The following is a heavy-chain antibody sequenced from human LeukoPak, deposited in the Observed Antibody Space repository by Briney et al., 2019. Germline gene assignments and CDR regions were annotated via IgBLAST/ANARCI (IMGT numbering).Heavy chain of an antibody. CDR2: IYHSGST. CDR1: GFTFSSYAM. V-gene: IGHV4-4*02. J-gene: IGHJ4*02. CDR3: ARVYCSGGSCYFVDY. Sequence: PGGSLRLSCAASGFTFSSYAMSWVRQPPGKGLEWIGEIYHSGSTNYNPSLKSRVTISVDKSKNQFSLKLSSVTAADTAVYYCARVYCSGGSCYFVDYWGQGTLVTVSS. D-gene: IGHD2-15*01.